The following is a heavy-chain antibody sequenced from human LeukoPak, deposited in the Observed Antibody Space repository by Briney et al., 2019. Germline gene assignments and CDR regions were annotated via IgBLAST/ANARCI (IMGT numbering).Heavy chain of an antibody. V-gene: IGHV4-4*07. CDR2: IYTSGST. J-gene: IGHJ6*03. CDR1: GASISSYY. Sequence: SETLSLTCTVSGASISSYYWSWIRQPAGKGLEWIGRIYTSGSTNYNPSLKSRVTMSVDTSKNQFSLKLSSVTAADTAVYYCASAAAGRGYYYYMDVWGKGTTVTVSS. CDR3: ASAAAGRGYYYYMDV. D-gene: IGHD6-13*01.